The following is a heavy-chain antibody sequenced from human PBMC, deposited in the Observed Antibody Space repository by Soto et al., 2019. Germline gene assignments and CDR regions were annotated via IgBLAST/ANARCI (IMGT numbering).Heavy chain of an antibody. CDR1: GYTFTNYG. J-gene: IGHJ4*02. D-gene: IGHD3-10*01. Sequence: QVQLVQSGAEVKKPGASVKVSCKASGYTFTNYGFSWMRQAPGQGLEWMGWISAYNGYTNYAQKLRGRVTMTTNTSTGTAYMELMSLRSADTDVYSCDSSWGTDYYGSGSYPMGFWGQGTLVTVSS. V-gene: IGHV1-18*01. CDR2: ISAYNGYT. CDR3: DSSWGTDYYGSGSYPMGF.